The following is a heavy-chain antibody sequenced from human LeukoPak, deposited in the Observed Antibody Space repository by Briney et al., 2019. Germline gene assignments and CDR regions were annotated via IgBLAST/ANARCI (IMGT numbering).Heavy chain of an antibody. Sequence: GGSLRLSCVASGFTFSSYSMNWVRQAPGKGLEWVSYISSSSTYIYYADSVKGRFTISRDNAKNSLFLQMNSLRAEDTAVYYCARAAYNSSPDYWGQGTLVTVSS. D-gene: IGHD6-13*01. CDR3: ARAAYNSSPDY. J-gene: IGHJ4*02. V-gene: IGHV3-21*01. CDR1: GFTFSSYS. CDR2: ISSSSTYI.